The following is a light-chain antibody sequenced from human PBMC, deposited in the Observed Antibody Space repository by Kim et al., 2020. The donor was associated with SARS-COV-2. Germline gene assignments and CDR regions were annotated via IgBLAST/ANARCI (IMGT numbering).Light chain of an antibody. V-gene: IGKV3-20*01. J-gene: IGKJ4*01. CDR3: QQYGSTPLT. CDR1: QSVRSSN. CDR2: DAS. Sequence: SPGERATLSCRASQSVRSSNLAWYQQKPGQPPRLLMYDASSRATGIPDRFSGSGSGTDFTLTISRLEPEDFAVYYCQQYGSTPLTFGGGTKVDIK.